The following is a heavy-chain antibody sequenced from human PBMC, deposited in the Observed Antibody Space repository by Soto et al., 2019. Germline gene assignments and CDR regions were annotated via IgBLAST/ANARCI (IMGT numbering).Heavy chain of an antibody. V-gene: IGHV1-69*06. D-gene: IGHD5-18*01. J-gene: IGHJ6*02. Sequence: SVKVSCKASGGTFSSYAISWVRQAPGQGLEWMGGIIPIFGTANYAQKFQGRVTITADKSTSTAYMELSSLRSEDTAVYYCASTVDTAMGGLNYYYYGMDVWGQGTTVTVSS. CDR1: GGTFSSYA. CDR2: IIPIFGTA. CDR3: ASTVDTAMGGLNYYYYGMDV.